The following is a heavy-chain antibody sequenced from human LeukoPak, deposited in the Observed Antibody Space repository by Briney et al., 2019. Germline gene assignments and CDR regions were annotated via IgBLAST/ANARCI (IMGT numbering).Heavy chain of an antibody. V-gene: IGHV5-51*01. CDR2: IYPGDSDT. J-gene: IGHJ4*02. D-gene: IGHD2-2*01. CDR3: ARRQGCSSTSCPPDY. CDR1: GYSFTTYW. Sequence: GESLKISCRGSGYSFTTYWIGWVRQVPGKGLEWMGIIYPGDSDTRYTPSFQGQVTMSADKSINTAYLQWSSLKASDTAMYYCARRQGCSSTSCPPDYWGQGTLVTVS.